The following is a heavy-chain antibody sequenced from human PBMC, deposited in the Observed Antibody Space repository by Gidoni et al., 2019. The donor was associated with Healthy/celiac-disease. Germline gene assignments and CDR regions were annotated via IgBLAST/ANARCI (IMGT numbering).Heavy chain of an antibody. V-gene: IGHV4-61*02. D-gene: IGHD2-2*01. CDR1: CCSISSGSYY. Sequence: QVQLQESCPGLVKPSHTLSLTCTVSCCSISSGSYYWIWIRQPAGKGLEWIGRIYTSGSPNYNPSLKSRVTISVDTSKNQFSLKLSSVTAADTAVYYCARIVVVPAAILWFDPWGQGTLVTVSS. J-gene: IGHJ5*02. CDR2: IYTSGSP. CDR3: ARIVVVPAAILWFDP.